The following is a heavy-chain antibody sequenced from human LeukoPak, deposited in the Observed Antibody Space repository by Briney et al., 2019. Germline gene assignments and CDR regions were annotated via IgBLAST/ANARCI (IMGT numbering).Heavy chain of an antibody. V-gene: IGHV3-73*01. CDR3: PRPLWSGSSEGGDY. CDR2: IRSKANNYAT. CDR1: GFTFSGSA. Sequence: PGGSLRLSCAASGFTFSGSAMHWVRQASGKGLEWVGRIRSKANNYATAYAESVKGRFTISRDDSINTAYLQMNSLKTEDTAVYYCPRPLWSGSSEGGDYWGQGTLVTVSS. J-gene: IGHJ4*02. D-gene: IGHD6-6*01.